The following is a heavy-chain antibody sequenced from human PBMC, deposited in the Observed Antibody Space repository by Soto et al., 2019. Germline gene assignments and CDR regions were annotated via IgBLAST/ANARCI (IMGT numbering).Heavy chain of an antibody. CDR3: ARDRALYCSSTSCFGNGMDV. Sequence: SLRLSCAASGFTFSSYAMHWVRQAPGKGLEWVAVISYDGSNKYYADSVKGRFTISRDNSKNTLYLQMNSLRAEDTAVYYCARDRALYCSSTSCFGNGMDVWGQGTTVTVSS. CDR2: ISYDGSNK. V-gene: IGHV3-30-3*01. J-gene: IGHJ6*02. CDR1: GFTFSSYA. D-gene: IGHD2-2*01.